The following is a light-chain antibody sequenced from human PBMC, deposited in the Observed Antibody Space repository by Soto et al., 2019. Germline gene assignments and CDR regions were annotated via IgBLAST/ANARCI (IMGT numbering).Light chain of an antibody. CDR2: DAS. V-gene: IGKV1-5*01. CDR3: QQYNSYTT. CDR1: QSISTW. J-gene: IGKJ2*01. Sequence: DIQMTQSPSTLSASVGDRVTITCRASQSISTWLAWYQQKPGKAPKLLIYDASSLQSGVPSRFSGHGSGTDFTLTISSLQPDDFATYYCQQYNSYTTFGQGPKVDIK.